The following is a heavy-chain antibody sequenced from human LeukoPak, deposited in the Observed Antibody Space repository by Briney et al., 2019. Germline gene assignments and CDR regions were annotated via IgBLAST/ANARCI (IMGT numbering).Heavy chain of an antibody. Sequence: PGGSLRLSCAASGFNFSTYTMNWVRQAPGKGLEWVSSITSDNYISHADSLKGRFTISRDNAKNSVYLQMNSLRAEDTAVYYCAREWGKYSVYLRPYERPIVGLTDYWGQGTLVTVSS. D-gene: IGHD5/OR15-5a*01. CDR1: GFNFSTYT. CDR3: AREWGKYSVYLRPYERPIVGLTDY. J-gene: IGHJ4*02. V-gene: IGHV3-21*06. CDR2: ITSDNYI.